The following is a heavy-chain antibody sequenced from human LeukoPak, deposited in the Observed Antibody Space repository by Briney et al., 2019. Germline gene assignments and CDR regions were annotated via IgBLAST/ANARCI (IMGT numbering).Heavy chain of an antibody. CDR2: ISSSGRTI. V-gene: IGHV3-48*03. CDR1: GFTFSSYE. D-gene: IGHD2-2*03. J-gene: IGHJ6*02. Sequence: PGGSLRLSCAASGFTFSSYEFNWVRQAPGKGLEWVSYISSSGRTIFYADSVKGRFTISRDNAKNSLYLQMNSLRAEDTAVYHCARGGGYCSSTSCYAGPSYGLDVWGQGTTVTVSS. CDR3: ARGGGYCSSTSCYAGPSYGLDV.